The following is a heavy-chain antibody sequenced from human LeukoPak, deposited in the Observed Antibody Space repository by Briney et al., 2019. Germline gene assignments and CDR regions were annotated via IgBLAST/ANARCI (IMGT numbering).Heavy chain of an antibody. CDR1: GFTFSSYG. V-gene: IGHV3-33*01. CDR2: IWYDGRNK. CDR3: ARDQDFGVVIDY. J-gene: IGHJ4*02. D-gene: IGHD3-3*01. Sequence: GGSLRLSCAASGFTFSSYGMHWVRQAPGKGLEWVAVIWYDGRNKYYADSVKGRFTISRDNSKNTLYLQMNSLRAEDTAVYYCARDQDFGVVIDYWGQGTLVTVSS.